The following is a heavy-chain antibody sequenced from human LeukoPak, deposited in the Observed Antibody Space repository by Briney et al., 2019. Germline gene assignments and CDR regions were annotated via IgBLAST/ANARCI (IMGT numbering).Heavy chain of an antibody. J-gene: IGHJ3*02. Sequence: GGSLRLSCAASGFTFSSYAMHWVRQAPGKGLEWVAVISYDGSNKYYADSVKGRFTISRDNSKNTLYLQMNSLRAEDTAVYYCASGGTYYYDSSGYYLSLDDAFDIWGQGTMVTVSS. CDR3: ASGGTYYYDSSGYYLSLDDAFDI. V-gene: IGHV3-30-3*01. D-gene: IGHD3-22*01. CDR2: ISYDGSNK. CDR1: GFTFSSYA.